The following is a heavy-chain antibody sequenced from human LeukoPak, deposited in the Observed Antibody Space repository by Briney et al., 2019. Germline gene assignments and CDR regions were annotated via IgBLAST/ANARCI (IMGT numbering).Heavy chain of an antibody. CDR3: ARGGSGWYPYYFDY. V-gene: IGHV3-64*01. J-gene: IGHJ4*02. D-gene: IGHD6-19*01. Sequence: GGFLRLSCAASGFTFSSYAMHWVRQAPGKGLEYVSAISSNGGSTYYANSVKGRFTISRDNSKNTLYLQMGSLRAEDMAVYYCARGGSGWYPYYFDYWGQGTLVTVSS. CDR2: ISSNGGST. CDR1: GFTFSSYA.